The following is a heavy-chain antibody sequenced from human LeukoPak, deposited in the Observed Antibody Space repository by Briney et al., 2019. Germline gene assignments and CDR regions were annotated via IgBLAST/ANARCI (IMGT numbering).Heavy chain of an antibody. J-gene: IGHJ6*03. CDR3: ARVPWSEQQLVFGSFYMDV. CDR1: GYTFTGYY. D-gene: IGHD6-13*01. V-gene: IGHV1-2*02. CDR2: INPNSGGT. Sequence: ASVKVSCKASGYTFTGYYMHWVRQAPGQGLEWMGWINPNSGGTNYAQKFQGRVTMTRDTSISTAYMELSRLRSDDTAVYYCARVPWSEQQLVFGSFYMDVWGEGTTVTVSS.